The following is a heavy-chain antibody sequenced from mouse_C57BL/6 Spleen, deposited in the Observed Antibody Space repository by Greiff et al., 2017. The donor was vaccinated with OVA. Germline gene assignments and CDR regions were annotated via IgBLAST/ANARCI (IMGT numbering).Heavy chain of an antibody. CDR3: ARRDYGSSYGHFDY. Sequence: QVQLQQPGAELVKPGASVKLSCKASGYTFTSYWMQWVKQRPGQGLEWIGEIDPSDSYTNYNQKFKGKATLTVDTSSSTAYMQLSSLTSEDSAVYYCARRDYGSSYGHFDYWGQGTTLTVSS. CDR1: GYTFTSYW. D-gene: IGHD1-1*01. V-gene: IGHV1-50*01. J-gene: IGHJ2*01. CDR2: IDPSDSYT.